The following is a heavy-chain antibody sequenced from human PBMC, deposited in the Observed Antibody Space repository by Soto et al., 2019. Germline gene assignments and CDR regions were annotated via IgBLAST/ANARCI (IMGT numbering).Heavy chain of an antibody. D-gene: IGHD2-8*01. CDR1: GDTFTSYA. Sequence: ASVKVSCKASGDTFTSYAMYWVRQAPGQRLEWMGWINAGNGNTKYSQKFQGRVTITRDTSASTAYMELSSLRSEDTAVYYCARDLGYCTNGVCYPAWFDPWGQGTLVTVSS. V-gene: IGHV1-3*01. CDR2: INAGNGNT. J-gene: IGHJ5*02. CDR3: ARDLGYCTNGVCYPAWFDP.